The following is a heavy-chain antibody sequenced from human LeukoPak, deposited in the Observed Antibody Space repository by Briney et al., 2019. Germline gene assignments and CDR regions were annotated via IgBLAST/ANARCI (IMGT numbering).Heavy chain of an antibody. J-gene: IGHJ4*02. D-gene: IGHD6-19*01. CDR3: AKAVSHSYFDF. CDR1: GFTFSNYA. V-gene: IGHV3-23*01. CDR2: ISGSGGRT. Sequence: GGSLRLSCAASGFTFSNYAMSWVRQAPGKGLAWVSSISGSGGRTYYADSVKGRFTISRDNSKNTLYLQMNSLRAEDTALYFCAKAVSHSYFDFWGQGTLVTVSA.